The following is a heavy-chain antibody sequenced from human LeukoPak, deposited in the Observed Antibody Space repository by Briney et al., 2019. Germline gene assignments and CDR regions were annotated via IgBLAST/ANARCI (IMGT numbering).Heavy chain of an antibody. V-gene: IGHV3-21*01. J-gene: IGHJ5*02. Sequence: GGSLRLSCAASGFTFSSYSMNWVRQAPGKGLEWVSSISSSSSYIYYADSVKGRFTISRDNAKNSLYLQMNSLRAEDTAVYYCARSTYYDFWSGYPTTNWFDPWGQGTLVTVSS. CDR2: ISSSSSYI. CDR3: ARSTYYDFWSGYPTTNWFDP. CDR1: GFTFSSYS. D-gene: IGHD3-3*01.